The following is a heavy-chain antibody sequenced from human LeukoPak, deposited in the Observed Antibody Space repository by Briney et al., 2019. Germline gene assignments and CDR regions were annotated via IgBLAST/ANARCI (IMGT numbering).Heavy chain of an antibody. CDR3: ARDGLTIFGVGDVS. V-gene: IGHV1-2*02. J-gene: IGHJ4*02. CDR2: INPNSGGT. CDR1: GYTFTGYY. D-gene: IGHD3-3*01. Sequence: ASVKVSCKASGYTFTGYYMHWARQAPGQGLEWMGWINPNSGGTNYAQKFQGRVTMTRDTSISTAYMELSRLRSDDTAVYYCARDGLTIFGVGDVSWGQRTLVTVSS.